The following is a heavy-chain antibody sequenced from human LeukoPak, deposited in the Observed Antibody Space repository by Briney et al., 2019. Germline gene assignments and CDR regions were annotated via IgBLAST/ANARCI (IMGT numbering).Heavy chain of an antibody. V-gene: IGHV3-33*01. CDR2: ILNDGSQE. J-gene: IGHJ3*02. CDR1: GFTFSSYG. D-gene: IGHD3-16*01. Sequence: PGRSLRLSCAASGFTFSSYGMHWVRQAPGKGLEWVAVILNDGSQEKYADSVKGRFTISRDNSKNTLFLQMNSLRAEDTAVYYCARDDALGDNALDIWGQGTMVTDS. CDR3: ARDDALGDNALDI.